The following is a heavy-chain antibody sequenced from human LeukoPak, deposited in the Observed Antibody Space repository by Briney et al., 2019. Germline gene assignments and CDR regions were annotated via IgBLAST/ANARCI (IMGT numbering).Heavy chain of an antibody. Sequence: RAGGSLRLSCAASGFTFSNYAMHWVRQAPGKGLQWVAVISFDGSNKYSADSVKGRFTISRDNSKNTLYLQMNSLRSDDTAVYYCTRDPYGAYYFDYWGQGTLVTVSS. D-gene: IGHD4-17*01. V-gene: IGHV3-30*04. CDR3: TRDPYGAYYFDY. CDR1: GFTFSNYA. CDR2: ISFDGSNK. J-gene: IGHJ4*02.